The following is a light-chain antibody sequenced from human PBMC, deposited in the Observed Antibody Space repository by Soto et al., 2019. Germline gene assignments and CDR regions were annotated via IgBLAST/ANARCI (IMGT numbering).Light chain of an antibody. Sequence: DIQMTQSPSSLSASVGDRVTITCQASQDINNFLNWYQQKPGKAPKLLICDVSNLETGVPSRFSGSEFGKDFTLTIRSLQPEDVARDYCQQYDNPPYTFGQGTKLEIK. V-gene: IGKV1-33*01. J-gene: IGKJ2*01. CDR3: QQYDNPPYT. CDR1: QDINNF. CDR2: DVS.